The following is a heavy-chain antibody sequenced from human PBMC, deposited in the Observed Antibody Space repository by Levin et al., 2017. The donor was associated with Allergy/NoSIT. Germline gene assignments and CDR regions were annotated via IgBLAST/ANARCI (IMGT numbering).Heavy chain of an antibody. J-gene: IGHJ5*02. D-gene: IGHD2-21*01. CDR3: ARDPDPIVVVSAITFGWFDP. V-gene: IGHV3-30*04. CDR1: GFAFSSFA. Sequence: QSGESLKISCAASGFAFSSFAMHWVRQAPGKGLEWVALISYDENNIYYADSVEGRFTISRDNSENTLYLQMNSLRTEDTAVYYCARDPDPIVVVSAITFGWFDPWGQGTLVTVSS. CDR2: ISYDENNI.